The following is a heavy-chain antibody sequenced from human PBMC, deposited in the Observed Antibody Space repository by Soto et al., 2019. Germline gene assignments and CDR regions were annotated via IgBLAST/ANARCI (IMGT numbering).Heavy chain of an antibody. Sequence: QVQLVQSGAEVKKPGSSVKVSCKASGGTFSSYAISWVRQAPGQGLEWMGGIIPIFGTANYAQKFQGRVTITADESTSTAYMERSSLRSEDTAVYYCAREGGRSYGQGYYFDYWGQGTLVTVSS. CDR3: AREGGRSYGQGYYFDY. CDR1: GGTFSSYA. CDR2: IIPIFGTA. V-gene: IGHV1-69*12. D-gene: IGHD5-18*01. J-gene: IGHJ4*02.